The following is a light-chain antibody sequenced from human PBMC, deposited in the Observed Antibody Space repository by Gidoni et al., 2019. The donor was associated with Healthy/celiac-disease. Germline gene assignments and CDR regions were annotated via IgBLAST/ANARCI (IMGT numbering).Light chain of an antibody. Sequence: LQMTPSPSSLSASVGDRVTITCQASQDISNYLNWYQQKPGKAPKLLIYDASNLETGVPSRFSGSGSGTEFTFTISSLQSEDIATYYCQQYDNRPLFGGGTKVEIK. CDR3: QQYDNRPL. CDR2: DAS. V-gene: IGKV1-33*01. CDR1: QDISNY. J-gene: IGKJ4*01.